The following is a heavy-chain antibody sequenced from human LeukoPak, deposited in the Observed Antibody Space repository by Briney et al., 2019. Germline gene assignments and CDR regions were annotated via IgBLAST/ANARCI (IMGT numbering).Heavy chain of an antibody. CDR3: AREGSGYAFDW. D-gene: IGHD3-3*01. CDR2: IDHSGST. V-gene: IGHV4-34*01. J-gene: IGHJ4*02. CDR1: GGSFSGYY. Sequence: SETLSLTCAVYGGSFSGYYWSWIRQPPGKGLEWIGEIDHSGSTNYNPSLKSRVTISVDTSKNQVSLKLSSVTAADTAVYYCAREGSGYAFDWWGQGTLVTVSS.